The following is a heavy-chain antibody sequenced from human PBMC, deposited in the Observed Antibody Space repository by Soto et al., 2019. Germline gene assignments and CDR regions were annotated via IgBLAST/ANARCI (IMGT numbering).Heavy chain of an antibody. CDR1: GGTFSSYA. CDR3: ARGGYYYDSSGYYSTVDY. V-gene: IGHV1-69*06. J-gene: IGHJ4*02. CDR2: IIPIFGTA. D-gene: IGHD3-22*01. Sequence: QVQLVQSGAEVKKPGSSVKVSCKASGGTFSSYAISWVRQAPGQGLEWMGGIIPIFGTANYAQKLQGRVTITADKSTSTAYMELSSLRSEDTAVYYCARGGYYYDSSGYYSTVDYWGQGTLVTVSS.